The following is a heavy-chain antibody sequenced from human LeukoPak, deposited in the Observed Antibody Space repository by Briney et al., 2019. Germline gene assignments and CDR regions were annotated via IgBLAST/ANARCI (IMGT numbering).Heavy chain of an antibody. V-gene: IGHV1-69*05. J-gene: IGHJ4*02. CDR2: IIPIFGTA. D-gene: IGHD6-13*01. CDR1: GGTFSSYA. CDR3: AIQQLAAAGTVSDY. Sequence: SVKVSCKASGGTFSSYAISWVRQAPGQGLEWMGGIIPIFGTANYAQKFQGRVTMTRDTSISTAYMELSRLRSDDTAVYYCAIQQLAAAGTVSDYWGRGTLVTVSS.